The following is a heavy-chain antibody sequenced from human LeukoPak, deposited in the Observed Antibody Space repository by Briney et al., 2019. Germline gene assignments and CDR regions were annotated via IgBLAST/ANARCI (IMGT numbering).Heavy chain of an antibody. CDR2: INPNSGGT. CDR1: GYIFTGYY. Sequence: ASVKVSCKASGYIFTGYYMHWVRQAPGQELGWMGRINPNSGGTNYAQKFQGRVTMTRDTSISTAYTELSSLRSEDTAVYYCARRSDNWGYYYYGMDVWGQGTTVTVSS. D-gene: IGHD7-27*01. V-gene: IGHV1/OR15-1*01. J-gene: IGHJ6*02. CDR3: ARRSDNWGYYYYGMDV.